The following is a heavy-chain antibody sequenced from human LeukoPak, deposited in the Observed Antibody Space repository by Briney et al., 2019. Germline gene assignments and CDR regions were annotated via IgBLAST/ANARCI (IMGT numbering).Heavy chain of an antibody. Sequence: GGSLRLSCVGSGFTFSSYAVSWVRQAPGKGLEWVSAISSSGGSTYYADSVKGRFTISRDNSKNTLYLQMNSLRTEDTAVYYCAKTPGGYCSSTGCYVLDYWGQGTLVTVSS. D-gene: IGHD2-2*01. V-gene: IGHV3-23*01. CDR3: AKTPGGYCSSTGCYVLDY. J-gene: IGHJ4*02. CDR2: ISSSGGST. CDR1: GFTFSSYA.